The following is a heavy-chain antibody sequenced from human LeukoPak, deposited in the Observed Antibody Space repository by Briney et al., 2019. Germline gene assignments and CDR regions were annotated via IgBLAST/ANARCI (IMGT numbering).Heavy chain of an antibody. V-gene: IGHV4-34*01. CDR1: GGSFSGYY. Sequence: PSETLSLTCAVYGGSFSGYYWSWIRQPPGKGLEWIGEINHSGSTNCNPSLKSRVTISVDTSKNQFSLELSSVTAADTAVYYCARGVVGATTDYWGQGTLVAVSS. J-gene: IGHJ4*02. CDR3: ARGVVGATTDY. D-gene: IGHD1-26*01. CDR2: INHSGST.